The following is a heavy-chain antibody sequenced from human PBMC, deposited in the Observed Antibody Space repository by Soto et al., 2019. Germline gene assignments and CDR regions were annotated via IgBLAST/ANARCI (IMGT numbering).Heavy chain of an antibody. V-gene: IGHV1-46*01. Sequence: GASVKVSCKASGYTFTSYYMHWVRQAPGQGLEWMGIINPSGGSTSYAQKFQGRVTMTRDTSTSTVYMELSSLRSEDTAVYYCARAPHDYGDYFEVGFDYWGQGTLVTVSS. D-gene: IGHD4-17*01. J-gene: IGHJ4*02. CDR3: ARAPHDYGDYFEVGFDY. CDR2: INPSGGST. CDR1: GYTFTSYY.